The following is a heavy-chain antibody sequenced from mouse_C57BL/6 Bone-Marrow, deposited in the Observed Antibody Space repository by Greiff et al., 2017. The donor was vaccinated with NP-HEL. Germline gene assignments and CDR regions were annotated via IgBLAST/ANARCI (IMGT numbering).Heavy chain of an antibody. CDR3: ARNRHHYYGSSPGAY. CDR2: IWSGGST. D-gene: IGHD1-1*01. CDR1: GFSLTSYG. V-gene: IGHV2-2*01. Sequence: VQLVESGPGLVQPSQSLSITCTVSGFSLTSYGVHWVRQSPGKGLEWLGVIWSGGSTDYNAAFISRLSISKDNSKSQVFFKMNSLQADDTAIYYCARNRHHYYGSSPGAYWGQGTLVTVSA. J-gene: IGHJ3*01.